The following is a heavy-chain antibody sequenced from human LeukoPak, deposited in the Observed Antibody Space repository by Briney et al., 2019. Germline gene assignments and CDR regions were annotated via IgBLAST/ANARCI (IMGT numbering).Heavy chain of an antibody. CDR1: GYTLTELS. CDR3: ATVLLGERGYYFDY. Sequence: ASVKVSCKVSGYTLTELSMHWVRQAPGKGLEWMGGFDPEDGETIYAQKFQGRVTMTEDTSTDTAYTELSSLRSEDTAVYYCATVLLGERGYYFDYWGREPWSPSPQ. D-gene: IGHD2/OR15-2a*01. V-gene: IGHV1-24*01. CDR2: FDPEDGET. J-gene: IGHJ4*02.